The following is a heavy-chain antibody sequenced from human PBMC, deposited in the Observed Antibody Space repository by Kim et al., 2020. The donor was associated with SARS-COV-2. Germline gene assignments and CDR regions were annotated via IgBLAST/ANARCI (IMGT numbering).Heavy chain of an antibody. V-gene: IGHV4-31*03. CDR3: ARASITMIVVVTAFDI. CDR2: RFLSWHL. Sequence: SETLSLTCTVPGGSISSGGYDCRWVVDHSGYDRARRGFRFLSWHLHLCLTLKRRFTISVDTSTHQFSLKLSSVTAADTAVYYCARASITMIVVVTAFDIWGQGKMVTVSS. CDR1: GGSISSGGYD. D-gene: IGHD3-22*01. J-gene: IGHJ3*02.